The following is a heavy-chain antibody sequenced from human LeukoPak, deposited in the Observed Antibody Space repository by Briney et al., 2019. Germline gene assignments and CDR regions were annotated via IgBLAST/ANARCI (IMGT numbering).Heavy chain of an antibody. CDR3: AKDKYYYGSGSSDFDY. J-gene: IGHJ4*02. CDR1: GFTFDDYA. Sequence: PGRSLRLSCAASGFTFDDYAMHWVRQAPGKGLEWVSGISWNSGSIGYADSVKGRFTISRDNAKNSLYLQMNSLRAEDTALYYCAKDKYYYGSGSSDFDYWGQGTLVTVSS. V-gene: IGHV3-9*01. CDR2: ISWNSGSI. D-gene: IGHD3-10*01.